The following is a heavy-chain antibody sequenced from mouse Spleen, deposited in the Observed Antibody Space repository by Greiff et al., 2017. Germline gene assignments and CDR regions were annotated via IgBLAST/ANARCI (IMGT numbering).Heavy chain of an antibody. CDR1: GYTFTSYW. V-gene: IGHV1-64*01. D-gene: IGHD2-1*01. Sequence: QVQLQQPGAELVKPGASVKLSCKASGYTFTSYWMHWVKQRPGQGLEWIGMIHPNSGSTNYNEKFKSKATLTVDKSSSTAYMQLSSLTSEDSAVYYCARMDGNNYYAMDYWGQGTSVTVSS. CDR3: ARMDGNNYYAMDY. CDR2: IHPNSGST. J-gene: IGHJ4*01.